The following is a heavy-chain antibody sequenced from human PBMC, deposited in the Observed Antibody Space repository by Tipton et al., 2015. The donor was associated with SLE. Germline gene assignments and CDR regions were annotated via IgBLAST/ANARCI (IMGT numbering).Heavy chain of an antibody. D-gene: IGHD3-22*01. CDR3: ATYYYDTSGFDY. V-gene: IGHV4-39*01. CDR1: GGAISRSGYY. Sequence: TLSLTCTVSGGAISRSGYYWGWIRQPPGKGLEWIGSIYYSGTTYYSPSLKSRVTISVDTSNNQFSLKLSSVTAADTAVYYCATYYYDTSGFDYWGQGTLVTVSS. CDR2: IYYSGTT. J-gene: IGHJ4*02.